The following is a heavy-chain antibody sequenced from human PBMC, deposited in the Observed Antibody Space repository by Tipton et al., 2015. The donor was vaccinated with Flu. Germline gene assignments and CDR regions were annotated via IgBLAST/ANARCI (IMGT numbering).Heavy chain of an antibody. J-gene: IGHJ3*02. Sequence: TLSLTCSVSGGSISSHYWTWIRQPAGKGLEWIGRIYSTGSTNYNPSLKNRVTMSVDTSNNQFSLILASATAADTAVYFCARDSILAHSNTGFDAFDIWGQGTVVNVSS. D-gene: IGHD2-21*01. CDR3: ARDSILAHSNTGFDAFDI. V-gene: IGHV4-4*07. CDR1: GGSISSHY. CDR2: IYSTGST.